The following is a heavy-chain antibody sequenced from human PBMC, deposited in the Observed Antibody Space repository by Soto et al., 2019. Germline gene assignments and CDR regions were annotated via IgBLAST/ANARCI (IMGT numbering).Heavy chain of an antibody. CDR3: AGEPDILTGPFDY. V-gene: IGHV3-33*01. CDR2: IWYDGSNK. D-gene: IGHD3-9*01. CDR1: GFTFSSYG. J-gene: IGHJ4*02. Sequence: GGSLRLSCAASGFTFSSYGMHWVRQAPGKGLEWVAVIWYDGSNKYYADSVKGRFTISRDNSKNTLYLQMNSLRAEDTAVYYCAGEPDILTGPFDYWGQGTLVTVSS.